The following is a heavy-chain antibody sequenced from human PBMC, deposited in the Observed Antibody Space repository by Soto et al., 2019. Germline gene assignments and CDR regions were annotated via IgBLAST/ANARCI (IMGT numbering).Heavy chain of an antibody. V-gene: IGHV4-59*01. J-gene: IGHJ4*02. CDR1: GGSISSYY. D-gene: IGHD5-18*01. CDR2: IYYSGST. Sequence: PSETLSLTCTVSGGSISSYYWSWIRQPPGKGLEWIGYIYYSGSTNYNPSLKSRVTISVDTSKNQFSLKLSSVTAADTAVYYCARDQGSGYSSGAFDYWGQVTMVT. CDR3: ARDQGSGYSSGAFDY.